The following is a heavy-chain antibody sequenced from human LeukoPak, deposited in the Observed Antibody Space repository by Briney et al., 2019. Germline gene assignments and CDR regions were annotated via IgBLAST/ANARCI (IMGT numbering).Heavy chain of an antibody. CDR1: GYSISSGYY. Sequence: KSSETLSLTCVVSGYSISSGYYWSWIRQPPGEGLEWIGNVYHSGTTSSNPSLRSRVTISVDTSKNQFSLNVTSVTAADTAVYYCARGQSSFDAWGRGTRVTVSS. J-gene: IGHJ3*01. V-gene: IGHV4-38-2*01. CDR3: ARGQSSFDA. CDR2: VYHSGTT.